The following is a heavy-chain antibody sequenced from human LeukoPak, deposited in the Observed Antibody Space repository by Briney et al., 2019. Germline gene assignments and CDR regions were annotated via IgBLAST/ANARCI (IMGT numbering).Heavy chain of an antibody. Sequence: SETLSLTCTVSGGSISSSSYCWGWIRQPPGKGLEWIGEINHSGSTNYNPSLKSRVTISVDTSKNQFSLKLSSVTAADTAVYHCAEGTFRAIWGQGTMVTVSS. CDR1: GGSISSSSYC. CDR3: AEGTFRAI. V-gene: IGHV4-39*07. D-gene: IGHD1-1*01. CDR2: INHSGST. J-gene: IGHJ3*02.